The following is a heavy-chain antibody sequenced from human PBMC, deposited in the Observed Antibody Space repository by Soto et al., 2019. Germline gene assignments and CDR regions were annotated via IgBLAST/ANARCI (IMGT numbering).Heavy chain of an antibody. V-gene: IGHV4-31*03. Sequence: SETLSLTCTVSGGSISSGGYSWSWIRQHPGKGLEWIGYIYYSGSTYYNPSLKSRVTISVDTSKNQFSLKLSSVTAADTAVYYCARDRYDSSGYYYVGFDYWGQGTLVTVSS. D-gene: IGHD3-22*01. CDR2: IYYSGST. CDR3: ARDRYDSSGYYYVGFDY. J-gene: IGHJ4*02. CDR1: GGSISSGGYS.